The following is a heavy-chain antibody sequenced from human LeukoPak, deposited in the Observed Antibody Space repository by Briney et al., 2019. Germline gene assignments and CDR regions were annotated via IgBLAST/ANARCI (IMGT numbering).Heavy chain of an antibody. V-gene: IGHV3-7*01. J-gene: IGHJ4*02. CDR1: GFTFSSCG. D-gene: IGHD3-22*01. CDR3: ARDTSYDSSGYYYEAPFDY. CDR2: IKQDGSEK. Sequence: GGSLRLSCAASGFTFSSCGMHWVRQAPGKGLEWVANIKQDGSEKYYVDSVKGRFTISRDNAKNSLYLQMNSLRAEDTAVYYCARDTSYDSSGYYYEAPFDYWGQGTLVTVSS.